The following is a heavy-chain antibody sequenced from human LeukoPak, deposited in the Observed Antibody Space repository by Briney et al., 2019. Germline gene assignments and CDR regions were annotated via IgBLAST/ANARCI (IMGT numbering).Heavy chain of an antibody. Sequence: PGRSLTPSCAASGFTFSAFAMHWARQAPGKGLEWVAAISYDASNKYYAVSVRGRFTISRDNSRNTLFLQMHSLRADDTAVYYCARGTTDIVAEISDAFDIWGQGTVVTVSS. CDR2: ISYDASNK. J-gene: IGHJ3*02. CDR1: GFTFSAFA. D-gene: IGHD5-12*01. CDR3: ARGTTDIVAEISDAFDI. V-gene: IGHV3-30-3*01.